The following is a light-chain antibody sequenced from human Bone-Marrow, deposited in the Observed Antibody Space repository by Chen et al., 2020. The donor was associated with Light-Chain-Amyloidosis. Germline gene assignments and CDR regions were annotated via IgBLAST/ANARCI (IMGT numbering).Light chain of an antibody. Sequence: QSVLTQPPSVSGAPGQRLTISCTGSTYNIGAGFDVHWYQQLPGTAPKLLIYGNNNRPSGVPDRFSGSKSGTSASLAITGLQAEDEADYYCQSYDSSLSGVVFGGGTKLTVL. CDR3: QSYDSSLSGVV. J-gene: IGLJ3*02. CDR2: GNN. V-gene: IGLV1-40*01. CDR1: TYNIGAGFD.